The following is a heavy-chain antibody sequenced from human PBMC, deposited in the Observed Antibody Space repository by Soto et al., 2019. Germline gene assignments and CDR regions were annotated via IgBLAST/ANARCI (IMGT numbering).Heavy chain of an antibody. CDR2: ISYDGSNK. Sequence: GGSLRLSCAASGFTFSSYGMHWVRQAPGKGLEWVAVISYDGSNKYYADSVKGRFTISRDNSKNTLYLQMNSLRAEDTAVYYCAKDLDQLDYWGQGTLVTVSS. V-gene: IGHV3-30*18. J-gene: IGHJ4*02. CDR3: AKDLDQLDY. CDR1: GFTFSSYG. D-gene: IGHD2-2*01.